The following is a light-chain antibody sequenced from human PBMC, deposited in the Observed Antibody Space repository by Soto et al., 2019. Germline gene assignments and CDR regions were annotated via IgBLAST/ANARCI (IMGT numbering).Light chain of an antibody. V-gene: IGKV4-1*01. Sequence: DIVMTQSPDSLAVSLGERATINCKSSQSVLYRSNNKRYLAWYQQKPGQPPKLLISWASTRESGVPDRFSGSGSGTDFTLTISSLQAEDVAVYYCQQYYSVPWTFGQGTKVGIK. CDR2: WAS. J-gene: IGKJ1*01. CDR3: QQYYSVPWT. CDR1: QSVLYRSNNKRY.